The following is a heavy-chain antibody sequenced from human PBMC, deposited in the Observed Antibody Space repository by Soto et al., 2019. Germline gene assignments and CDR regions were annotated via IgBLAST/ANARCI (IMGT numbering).Heavy chain of an antibody. V-gene: IGHV1-8*01. Sequence: QVQLVQSGAEVKKPGASVKVSCKASGYSFSTYDINWVRQAAGQGLEWMGWVNPKSGNTDYAQRFRGRVTMTSNTSISTAYMELGALTTEDTAVYYCARPYCDSTSCYTDWFDPWGQGTLVTVSS. J-gene: IGHJ5*02. CDR3: ARPYCDSTSCYTDWFDP. D-gene: IGHD2-2*02. CDR1: GYSFSTYD. CDR2: VNPKSGNT.